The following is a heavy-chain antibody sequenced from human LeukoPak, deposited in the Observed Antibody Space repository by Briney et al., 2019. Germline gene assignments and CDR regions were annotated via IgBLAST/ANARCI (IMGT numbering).Heavy chain of an antibody. CDR3: ASGPGLGATDY. D-gene: IGHD1-26*01. CDR2: ISYSGST. V-gene: IGHV4-59*01. Sequence: PSETLSLTCTVSGRSISSYYWSWIRQPPGKGLEWIGYISYSGSTNYNPSLKSRVTISVDTSKNQFSLKLSSVTAADTAVYYCASGPGLGATDYWGQGTLVTASS. CDR1: GRSISSYY. J-gene: IGHJ4*02.